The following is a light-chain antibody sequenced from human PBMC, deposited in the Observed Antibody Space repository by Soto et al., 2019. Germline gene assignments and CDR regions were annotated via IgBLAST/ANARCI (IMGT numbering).Light chain of an antibody. V-gene: IGKV1-39*01. CDR2: AAS. CDR3: QQSYRTPRT. Sequence: DIQMTQSPSSLSASVGDRVTITCRASQSISSYLNWYQQKPGKAPKFLIYAASSLQSGVPSRFSGSASGTDFTLTISSLQPEDFATYYCQQSYRTPRTFGQGTKVEI. CDR1: QSISSY. J-gene: IGKJ1*01.